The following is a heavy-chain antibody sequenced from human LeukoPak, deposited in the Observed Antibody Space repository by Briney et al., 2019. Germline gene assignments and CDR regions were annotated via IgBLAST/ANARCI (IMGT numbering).Heavy chain of an antibody. Sequence: SETLSLTCAVYGGSFSGYYWSWIRQPPGKGLEWLGEINHSGSTNYNPSLKSRVTISVDTSKNQFSLKLSSVTAADTAVYYCARSIAGGGASNFDYWGQGTLVTVSS. V-gene: IGHV4-34*01. CDR2: INHSGST. CDR3: ARSIAGGGASNFDY. D-gene: IGHD6-6*01. J-gene: IGHJ4*02. CDR1: GGSFSGYY.